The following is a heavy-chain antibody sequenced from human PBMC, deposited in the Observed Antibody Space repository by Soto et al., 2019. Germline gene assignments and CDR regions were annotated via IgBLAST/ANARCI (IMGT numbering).Heavy chain of an antibody. D-gene: IGHD5-12*01. CDR2: ISYDGSNK. J-gene: IGHJ6*01. CDR1: GFTFSSYA. Sequence: QVQLVESGGGVVQPGRSLRLSCAASGFTFSSYAMHWVRQAPGKGLEWVAVISYDGSNKYYADSVKGRFTISRDNSKNTLYLQMSSLRAEDTAVYYCARVGSTITSNYYYYGMDVW. V-gene: IGHV3-30-3*01. CDR3: ARVGSTITSNYYYYGMDV.